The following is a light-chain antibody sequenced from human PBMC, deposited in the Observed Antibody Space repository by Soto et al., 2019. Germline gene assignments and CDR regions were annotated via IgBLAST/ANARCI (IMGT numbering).Light chain of an antibody. V-gene: IGKV1-5*01. CDR2: DAS. CDR1: QSIGSW. CDR3: QQYENYWT. J-gene: IGKJ1*01. Sequence: DVKTTQSPSTLSATAGARVTITFRAIQSIGSWLAWYQHKPGKAPKLLIYDASNLDSGVPSRFSGSGSGTEFSLTISNLQPDDCATYYCQQYENYWTFGQGTKVDI.